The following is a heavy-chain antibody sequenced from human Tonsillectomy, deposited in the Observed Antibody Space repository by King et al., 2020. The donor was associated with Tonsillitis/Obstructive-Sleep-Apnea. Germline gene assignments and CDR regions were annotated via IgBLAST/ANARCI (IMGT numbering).Heavy chain of an antibody. V-gene: IGHV3-30*18. Sequence: VQLVESGGGVVQPGRSLRLSCAASGFTFSSYGMHWVRQAPGKGLEWVAVISYDGTNKYYADSVKGRFTISRDNSKNTLYLQMNTLRAEDTAVYYCAKDGGYSSGWYDSGMDVWGQGTTVTVSS. CDR3: AKDGGYSSGWYDSGMDV. D-gene: IGHD6-13*01. J-gene: IGHJ6*02. CDR1: GFTFSSYG. CDR2: ISYDGTNK.